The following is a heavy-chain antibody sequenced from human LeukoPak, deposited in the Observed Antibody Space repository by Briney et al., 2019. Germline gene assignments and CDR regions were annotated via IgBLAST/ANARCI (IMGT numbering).Heavy chain of an antibody. CDR2: INPSGGT. CDR1: GDTFSSSH. J-gene: IGHJ4*02. Sequence: ASVKVSCKASGDTFSSSHIHWVRQAPGQGLEWMGLINPSGGTSHSNTIQGRVTLTRDTFTSTLYMELNSLRSEDTAVYHCAREPTAGSCYFDYWGQGTLVTVSS. V-gene: IGHV1-46*01. D-gene: IGHD3-10*01. CDR3: AREPTAGSCYFDY.